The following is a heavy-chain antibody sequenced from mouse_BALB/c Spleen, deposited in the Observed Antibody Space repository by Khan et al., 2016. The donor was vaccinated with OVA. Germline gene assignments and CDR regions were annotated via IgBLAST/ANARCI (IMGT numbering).Heavy chain of an antibody. CDR1: GYTFTSHT. J-gene: IGHJ4*01. Sequence: VQLKQSGAELARPGASVKMSCKASGYTFTSHTMHWVKQRPGQGLEWIGYINPRSDYTQYNQKFNDKATLTADISSSTAYMQLSSLTSEDSAVCYCARRTTEYALDYWGQGTSVTVSS. V-gene: IGHV1-4*01. D-gene: IGHD2-14*01. CDR2: INPRSDYT. CDR3: ARRTTEYALDY.